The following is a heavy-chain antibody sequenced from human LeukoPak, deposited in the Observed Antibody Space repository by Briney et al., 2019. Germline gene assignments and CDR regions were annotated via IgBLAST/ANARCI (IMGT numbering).Heavy chain of an antibody. Sequence: PGGSLRLSCAASGFSFDDYAMNWVRQAPGKGLEWVSHISHSGSTIYYSDSVKGRFTISRDNAENSLYLQMNSLRDEDTAVYYCTRRGDNDYWGQGTLVTVSS. V-gene: IGHV3-48*02. D-gene: IGHD7-27*01. J-gene: IGHJ4*02. CDR3: TRRGDNDY. CDR2: ISHSGSTI. CDR1: GFSFDDYA.